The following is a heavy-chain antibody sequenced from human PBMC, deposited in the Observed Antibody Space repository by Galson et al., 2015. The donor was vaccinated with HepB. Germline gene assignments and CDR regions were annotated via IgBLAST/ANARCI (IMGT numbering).Heavy chain of an antibody. D-gene: IGHD2-2*01. CDR1: GYTFTSNA. CDR3: ARAVSGPSLWYFDL. Sequence: SVNVSCKASGYTFTSNAITWVRRAPGQGFEWMGWISPDNGSTNYAQKFQARFTMTTDASTNTAYMELRSLRSDDTAVYYCARAVSGPSLWYFDLWGRGTLVTVSS. V-gene: IGHV1-18*04. CDR2: ISPDNGST. J-gene: IGHJ2*01.